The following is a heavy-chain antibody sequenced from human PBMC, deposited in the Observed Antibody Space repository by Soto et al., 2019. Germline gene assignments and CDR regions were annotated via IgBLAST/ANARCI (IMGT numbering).Heavy chain of an antibody. Sequence: ASVKVSCKASGYTFTSYYMHWVRQAPGQGLEWMGIINPSGGSTSYAQKFQGRVAMTRDTSTSTVYMELSSLRSEDTAVYYCARDGERIDSSSWSTWFDPWGQGTLVTVLL. CDR3: ARDGERIDSSSWSTWFDP. CDR2: INPSGGST. D-gene: IGHD6-13*01. CDR1: GYTFTSYY. V-gene: IGHV1-46*01. J-gene: IGHJ5*02.